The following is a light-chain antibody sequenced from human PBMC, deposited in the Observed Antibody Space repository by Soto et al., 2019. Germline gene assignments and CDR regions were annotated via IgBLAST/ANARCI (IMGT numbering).Light chain of an antibody. CDR1: QSVRSSY. Sequence: EIVLTQSPGTLSLSPGETATLSCRASQSVRSSYLAWYQQKRGQAPRLLIYGASIRATGIPDKFRGSGSGADFSLTISRLEPEDFAVYYCQQYSTLPHTFGQGTKLDVK. J-gene: IGKJ2*01. V-gene: IGKV3-20*01. CDR2: GAS. CDR3: QQYSTLPHT.